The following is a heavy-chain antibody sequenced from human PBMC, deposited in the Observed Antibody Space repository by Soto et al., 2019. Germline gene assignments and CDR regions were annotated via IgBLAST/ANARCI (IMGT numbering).Heavy chain of an antibody. CDR3: ARDGHYDFWGGKFDY. V-gene: IGHV3-21*01. Sequence: PGGSPRLSCAASGFTFSSYSMNWVRQAPGKGLEWVSSISSSSSYIYYADSVKGRFTISRDNAKNSLYLQMNSLRAEDTAVYYCARDGHYDFWGGKFDYWGQGTLVTVSS. D-gene: IGHD3-3*01. J-gene: IGHJ4*02. CDR2: ISSSSSYI. CDR1: GFTFSSYS.